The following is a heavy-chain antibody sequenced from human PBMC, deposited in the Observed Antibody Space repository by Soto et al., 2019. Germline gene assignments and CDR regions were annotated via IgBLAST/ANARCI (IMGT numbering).Heavy chain of an antibody. Sequence: QVQLVQSGAEVKKPGSSVKVSCKASGGTFSSYAISWVRQAPGQGLEWMGGIIPIFGTANYAQKFQGRVTITADESTSTAYMELSSLRSEDTAVYYCAREGGYYYDSSGYPLNDAFDIWGQGTMVTVSS. CDR1: GGTFSSYA. CDR3: AREGGYYYDSSGYPLNDAFDI. CDR2: IIPIFGTA. D-gene: IGHD3-22*01. V-gene: IGHV1-69*12. J-gene: IGHJ3*02.